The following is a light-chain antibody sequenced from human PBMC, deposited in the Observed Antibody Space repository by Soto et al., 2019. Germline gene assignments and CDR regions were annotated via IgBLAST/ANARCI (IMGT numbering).Light chain of an antibody. CDR2: DTS. J-gene: IGKJ1*01. CDR3: KQHSNPPWT. V-gene: IGKV3-11*01. Sequence: EVVLTQSPAALSLSPGERATLSCRASQSVSYLAWYQQKPCQAPRLLMYDTSTRAIGTPARFSGSGSGTDFTLTISSLEPEDFAVDYCKQHSNPPWTFGQGTKVEIK. CDR1: QSVSY.